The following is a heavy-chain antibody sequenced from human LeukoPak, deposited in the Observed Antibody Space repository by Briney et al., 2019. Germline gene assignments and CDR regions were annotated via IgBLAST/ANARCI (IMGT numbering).Heavy chain of an antibody. CDR2: INNSGST. J-gene: IGHJ6*02. CDR3: HGVAGGAYYGMDV. CDR1: GGSFSGYY. Sequence: PSETLSLTCAVYGGSFSGYYWSWIRQPPGKGLEWIGEINNSGSTNYNPSLKSRVTISVDTSKNQFSLKLSSVTAADTAVYYCHGVAGGAYYGMDVWGQGTTVTVSS. D-gene: IGHD6-19*01. V-gene: IGHV4-34*01.